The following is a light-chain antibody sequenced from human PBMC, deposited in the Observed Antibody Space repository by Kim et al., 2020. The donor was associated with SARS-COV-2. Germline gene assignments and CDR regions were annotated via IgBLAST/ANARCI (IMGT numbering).Light chain of an antibody. CDR1: NIGSKS. CDR3: QVWDSSSDHVV. V-gene: IGLV3-21*04. CDR2: YDS. Sequence: SYELTQPPSVSVAPGKTARITCGGNNIGSKSVHWNQQKPGQAPVLVIYYDSDRPSGIPERFSGSNSGNTATLTISRVEAGDEADYYCQVWDSSSDHVVFGGGTQLTVL. J-gene: IGLJ2*01.